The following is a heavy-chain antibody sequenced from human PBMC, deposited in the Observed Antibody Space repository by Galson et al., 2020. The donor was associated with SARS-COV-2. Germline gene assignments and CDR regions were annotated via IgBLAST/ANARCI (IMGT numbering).Heavy chain of an antibody. V-gene: IGHV3-23*01. Sequence: GESLKISCEASGFTFSTYAMAWVRQAPGMGLEWVSSISGSGNTPYYADSVKGRFTISRDNSKSTLYLQMNSLRADDTAVYYCARDHSSRYYFDSLGQGSLVTVSS. CDR3: ARDHSSRYYFDS. CDR2: ISGSGNTP. D-gene: IGHD2-15*01. J-gene: IGHJ4*02. CDR1: GFTFSTYA.